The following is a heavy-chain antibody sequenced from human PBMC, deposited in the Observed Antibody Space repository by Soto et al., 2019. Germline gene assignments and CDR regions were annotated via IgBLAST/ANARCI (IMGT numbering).Heavy chain of an antibody. J-gene: IGHJ5*02. CDR2: ISSSSSTI. D-gene: IGHD6-13*01. CDR1: GFTFSSYS. V-gene: IGHV3-48*01. Sequence: PGGSLRLSCAASGFTFSSYSMNWVRQAPGKGLEWVSYISSSSSTIYYADSVKGRFTISRDNAKNSLYLQMNSLRAEDTAVYYCARHPERIAEIGWLGPWGKGTLVTVS. CDR3: ARHPERIAEIGWLGP.